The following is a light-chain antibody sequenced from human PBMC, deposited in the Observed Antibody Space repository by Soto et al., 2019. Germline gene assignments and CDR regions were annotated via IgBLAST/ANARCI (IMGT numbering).Light chain of an antibody. V-gene: IGKV3D-20*02. Sequence: EIVLTHSPGTLSLSPVDRAALSFSASQSVSSSYLAWYQQRPGQAPRLLIYGASSRATGIPDRFSGSGSGTDFTLTISRLEPEDFAVYYCQQRNNWPITFGQGTRLENK. J-gene: IGKJ5*01. CDR1: QSVSSSY. CDR2: GAS. CDR3: QQRNNWPIT.